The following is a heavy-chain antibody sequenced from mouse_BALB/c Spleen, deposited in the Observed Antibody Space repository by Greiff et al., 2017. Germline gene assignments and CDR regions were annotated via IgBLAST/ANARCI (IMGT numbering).Heavy chain of an antibody. CDR3: AREGLLWLRRGDYYAMDY. CDR2: ISSGGST. D-gene: IGHD2-2*01. CDR1: GFTFSSYA. J-gene: IGHJ4*01. Sequence: EVQVVESGGGLVKPGGSLKLSCAASGFTFSSYAMSWVRQTPEKRLEWVASISSGGSTYYPDSVKGRFTISRDNARNILYLQMSSLRSEDTAMYYCAREGLLWLRRGDYYAMDYWGQRTSVTVSS. V-gene: IGHV5-6-5*01.